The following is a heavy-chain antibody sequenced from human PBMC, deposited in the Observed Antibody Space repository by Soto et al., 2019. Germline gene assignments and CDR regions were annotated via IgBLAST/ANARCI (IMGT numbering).Heavy chain of an antibody. V-gene: IGHV5-51*01. CDR1: GYSFTSYW. CDR3: ARNSSGWYRDAFDI. CDR2: IYPGDSDT. Sequence: XESLKVSCQCSGYSFTSYWIGLVRQMPGKGLEWMGIIYPGDSDTRYSPSFQGQVTISADKSISTAYLQWSSLKASDTAMYYCARNSSGWYRDAFDIWGQGTMVTVSS. J-gene: IGHJ3*02. D-gene: IGHD6-19*01.